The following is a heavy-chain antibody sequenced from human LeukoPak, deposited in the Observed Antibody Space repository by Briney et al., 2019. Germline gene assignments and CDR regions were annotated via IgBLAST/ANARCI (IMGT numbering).Heavy chain of an antibody. D-gene: IGHD5-12*01. CDR3: ARSATCLDGGYGLTFDY. Sequence: GASVKVSCKASGGTFISYAISWVRQAPGQGLEWMGGIIPIFGTANYAQKFQGRVTITADKSTSTAYMELSSLRSEDTAVYYCARSATCLDGGYGLTFDYWGQGTLVTVSS. V-gene: IGHV1-69*06. CDR1: GGTFISYA. J-gene: IGHJ4*02. CDR2: IIPIFGTA.